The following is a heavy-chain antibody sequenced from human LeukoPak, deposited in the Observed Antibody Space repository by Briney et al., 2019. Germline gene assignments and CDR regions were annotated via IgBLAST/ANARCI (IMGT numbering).Heavy chain of an antibody. CDR2: INTDESEM. CDR3: ARRAI. CDR1: GFIFKNYW. J-gene: IGHJ4*02. Sequence: GGSLRLSCAASGFIFKNYWMSWVRQAPGKGLEWVANINTDESEMYYADSVKGRFTISRDNAKNSLYLQMDSLRADDTAAYYCARRAIWGQGTLVTVSS. V-gene: IGHV3-7*01.